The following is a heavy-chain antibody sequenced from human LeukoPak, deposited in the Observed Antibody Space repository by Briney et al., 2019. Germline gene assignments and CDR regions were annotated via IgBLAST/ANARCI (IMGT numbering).Heavy chain of an antibody. J-gene: IGHJ4*02. D-gene: IGHD3-10*01. V-gene: IGHV3-23*01. Sequence: GGSLRLSCAASGFTFITYAMSWARQAPGKGLEWVSVISGSGGTTFYADSVKGRFTISRDNSKNTLYLQMNSLRAEDTAVYYCAKVPHRLWFGEAPDYWGQGTLVTVSS. CDR2: ISGSGGTT. CDR1: GFTFITYA. CDR3: AKVPHRLWFGEAPDY.